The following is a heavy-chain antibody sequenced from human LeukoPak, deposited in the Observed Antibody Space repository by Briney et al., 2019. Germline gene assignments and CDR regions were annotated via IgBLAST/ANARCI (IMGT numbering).Heavy chain of an antibody. CDR2: VWFDGSNS. CDR1: GFRFSTYG. V-gene: IGHV3-33*01. J-gene: IGHJ4*02. D-gene: IGHD3-10*01. Sequence: GGSLRLSCAGSGFRFSTYGMHWVRQAPGKGLEWLGYVWFDGSNSDYVDSVKGRFTTSRDNSKNTVFLQMNSLRAEDTAVYHCARFAGSDYTGSFDLWGQGTPVTVSS. CDR3: ARFAGSDYTGSFDL.